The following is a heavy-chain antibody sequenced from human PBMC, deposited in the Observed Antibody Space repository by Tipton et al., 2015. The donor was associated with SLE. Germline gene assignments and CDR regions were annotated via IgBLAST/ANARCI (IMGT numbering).Heavy chain of an antibody. Sequence: LRLSCAVYGGFFSGYYWSWIRQPPGKGLEWIGEINHSGSTNYNPSLKSRVTISLDTSNNQFSLRLSSVTAADTAVYYCARAGSYYDYWGQGTLVTVSS. CDR2: INHSGST. V-gene: IGHV4-34*01. CDR3: ARAGSYYDY. J-gene: IGHJ4*02. D-gene: IGHD3-10*01. CDR1: GGFFSGYY.